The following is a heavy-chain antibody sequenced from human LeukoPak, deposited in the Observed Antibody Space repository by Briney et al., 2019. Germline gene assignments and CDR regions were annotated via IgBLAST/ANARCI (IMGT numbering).Heavy chain of an antibody. CDR3: AREKSRYKYGYNY. V-gene: IGHV1-18*01. Sequence: ASVEVSRKASGYIFSTYGISWVRQAPGQGLEWMGWISAYNGNTNYAQKLQGRVTMTTDTSTSTAYMELRSLRSDDTAVYYCAREKSRYKYGYNYWGQGTLASVSS. CDR2: ISAYNGNT. D-gene: IGHD5-18*01. J-gene: IGHJ4*02. CDR1: GYIFSTYG.